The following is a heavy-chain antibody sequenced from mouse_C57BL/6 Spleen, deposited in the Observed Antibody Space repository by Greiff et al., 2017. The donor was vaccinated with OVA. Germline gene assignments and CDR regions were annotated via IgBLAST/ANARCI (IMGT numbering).Heavy chain of an antibody. J-gene: IGHJ3*01. D-gene: IGHD4-1*01. CDR2: INPNNGGT. CDR1: GYTFTDYY. V-gene: IGHV1-26*01. Sequence: EVQLQQSGPELVKPGASVKISCKASGYTFTDYYMNWVKQSHGKSLEWIGDINPNNGGTSYNQKFKGKATLTVDKSSSTAYMELRSLTSADSAVDYCARSKNWEVFAYWGQGTLVTVSA. CDR3: ARSKNWEVFAY.